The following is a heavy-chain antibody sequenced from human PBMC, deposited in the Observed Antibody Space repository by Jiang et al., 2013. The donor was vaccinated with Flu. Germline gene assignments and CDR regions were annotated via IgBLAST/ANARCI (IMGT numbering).Heavy chain of an antibody. Sequence: GAEVKKPGASVKVSCKASGYTFTGYYMHWVRQAPGQGLEWMGRINPNSGGTNYAQKFQGRVTMTRDTSISTAYMELSRLRSDDTAVYYCARDLIGTYYYGSGSYSYVPTCYYYGMDVWGQGTTVTVSS. CDR3: ARDLIGTYYYGSGSYSYVPTCYYYGMDV. D-gene: IGHD3-10*01. CDR1: GYTFTGYY. CDR2: INPNSGGT. V-gene: IGHV1-2*06. J-gene: IGHJ6*02.